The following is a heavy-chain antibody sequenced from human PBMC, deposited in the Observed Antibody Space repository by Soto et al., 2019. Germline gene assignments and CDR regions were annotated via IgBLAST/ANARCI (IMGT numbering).Heavy chain of an antibody. CDR3: ARENMVRSVRGVTYYYYYGMDV. CDR1: GGSFSGYY. V-gene: IGHV4-34*01. D-gene: IGHD3-10*01. CDR2: INHSGST. Sequence: SETLSLTCAVYGGSFSGYYWSWIRQPPGKGLEWIGEINHSGSTNYNPSLKSRVTISVDTSKNQFSLKLSSVTAADTAVYYCARENMVRSVRGVTYYYYYGMDVWGQGTTVTVSS. J-gene: IGHJ6*02.